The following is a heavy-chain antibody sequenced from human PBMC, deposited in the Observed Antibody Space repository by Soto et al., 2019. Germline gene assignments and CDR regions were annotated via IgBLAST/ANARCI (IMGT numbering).Heavy chain of an antibody. J-gene: IGHJ4*02. Sequence: QVQLVQSGAEVKKPGASVKVSCKASGYPFNIYYLHWVRQAPGQGLGGMGWINLQSGDTKYAPKFQDWVTLTRDPSLSTAYLELSRLTPDDAAVYFCARDVPGSQGRYFDFWGQGTLVSVSS. V-gene: IGHV1-2*04. CDR1: GYPFNIYY. D-gene: IGHD6-19*01. CDR2: INLQSGDT. CDR3: ARDVPGSQGRYFDF.